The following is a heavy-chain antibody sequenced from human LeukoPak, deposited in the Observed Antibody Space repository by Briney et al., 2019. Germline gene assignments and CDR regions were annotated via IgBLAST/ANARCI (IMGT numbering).Heavy chain of an antibody. D-gene: IGHD3-22*01. CDR1: GINLSNYG. CDR3: AKRGVVIRVILVGFHKEAYYFDS. CDR2: ISDTGGRT. Sequence: PGGSLRLSRAVSGINLSNYGMTWVRQAPGKGLEWVAGISDTGGRTNYADSVKGRFTISRDNPKNTLYLQMNSLRAEDTAVYFCAKRGVVIRVILVGFHKEAYYFDSWGQGALVTVSS. V-gene: IGHV3-23*01. J-gene: IGHJ4*02.